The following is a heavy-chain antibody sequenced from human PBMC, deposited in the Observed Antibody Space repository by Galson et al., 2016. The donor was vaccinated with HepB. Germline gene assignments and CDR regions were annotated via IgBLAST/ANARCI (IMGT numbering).Heavy chain of an antibody. CDR3: ARDPRKIRYQLLEIYYYYYAMDD. J-gene: IGHJ6*02. CDR2: ISAYNGNT. V-gene: IGHV1-18*01. CDR1: GYTFTTYG. D-gene: IGHD2-2*01. Sequence: SVKVSCKASGYTFTTYGISWVRQAPGQGLEWMGWISAYNGNTNYAQKLQSRVTMTTDTSTSTAYMELRSLRSDNTAVYYCARDPRKIRYQLLEIYYYYYAMDDWGQGTTVTVSS.